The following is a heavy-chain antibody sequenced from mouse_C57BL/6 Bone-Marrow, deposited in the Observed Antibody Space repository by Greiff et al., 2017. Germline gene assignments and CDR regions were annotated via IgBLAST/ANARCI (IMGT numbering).Heavy chain of an antibody. Sequence: QVQLQQSGPELAKPGASVKLSCKASGYTFTSYDINWVKQRPGQGLEWIGWIYPRDGSTKYNEKFKGKATLTVDTSSSTAYMELHSLTSEDSAVCSCTRVEFDGCSGDWYGDVGCSGTTITVTS. D-gene: IGHD1-1*01. J-gene: IGHJ1*01. CDR3: TRVEFDGCSGDWYGDV. V-gene: IGHV1-85*01. CDR1: GYTFTSYD. CDR2: IYPRDGST.